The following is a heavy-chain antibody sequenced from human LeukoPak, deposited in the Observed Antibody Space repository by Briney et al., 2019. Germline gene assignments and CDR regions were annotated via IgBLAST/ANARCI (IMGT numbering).Heavy chain of an antibody. CDR1: GFTFSSYA. D-gene: IGHD2-15*01. V-gene: IGHV3-30*04. CDR2: ISYDGSNK. CDR3: ARENRVATPSKYYFDY. Sequence: PGRSLRLSCAASGFTFSSYAMHWVRQAPGKGLEWVAVISYDGSNKYYADSVKGRFTISRDNSKNTLYPQMNSLRAEDTAVYYCARENRVATPSKYYFDYWGQGTLVTVSS. J-gene: IGHJ4*02.